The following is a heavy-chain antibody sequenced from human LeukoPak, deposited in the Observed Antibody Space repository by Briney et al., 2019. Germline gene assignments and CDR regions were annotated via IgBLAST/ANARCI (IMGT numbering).Heavy chain of an antibody. CDR1: GFTFSDYY. J-gene: IGHJ4*02. Sequence: PGGSLRLSCAASGFTFSDYYTSWIRQAPGKGLVWVSRINSDGSSTNYADSVKGRFSISRDNAKNTLYLQMNSLRAEDTAVYYCARNADYGDSNPFDYWGQGTLVTVSS. CDR2: INSDGSST. CDR3: ARNADYGDSNPFDY. D-gene: IGHD4-17*01. V-gene: IGHV3-74*01.